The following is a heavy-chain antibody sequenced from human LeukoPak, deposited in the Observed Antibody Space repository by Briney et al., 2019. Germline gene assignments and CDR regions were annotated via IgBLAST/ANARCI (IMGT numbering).Heavy chain of an antibody. CDR3: AKEGTPQVSTWYDL. CDR2: ISYEGGTQ. J-gene: IGHJ5*02. D-gene: IGHD3-10*01. CDR1: GVTLSPYG. Sequence: PGGSLRLSCAASGVTLSPYGMHWVRQAPGKGLEWVAVISYEGGTQHYADSVKGRYTISRDNPRNTLYLQMNNLRTEDTAVYYCAKEGTPQVSTWYDLWGQGTQVIVSS. V-gene: IGHV3-30*18.